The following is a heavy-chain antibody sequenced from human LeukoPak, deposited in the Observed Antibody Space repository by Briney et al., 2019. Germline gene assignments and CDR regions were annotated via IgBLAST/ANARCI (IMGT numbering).Heavy chain of an antibody. Sequence: GGSLRLSCVASGFTFTNYWMNWVRQAPGKGLEWVASIKQDGSQESYVDSVKGRFTISRDNAKNSLSLQMDSLRAEDTAVYYCARDEGTISRLYDFDYWGQGTLVTVSS. D-gene: IGHD3-3*01. CDR1: GFTFTNYW. CDR2: IKQDGSQE. CDR3: ARDEGTISRLYDFDY. J-gene: IGHJ4*02. V-gene: IGHV3-7*01.